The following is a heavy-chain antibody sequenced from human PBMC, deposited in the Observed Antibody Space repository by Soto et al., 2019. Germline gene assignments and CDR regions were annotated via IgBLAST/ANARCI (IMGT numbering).Heavy chain of an antibody. Sequence: QVQLQESGPGLVKPSVTLSLTCAVFGGSISYSNWWTWVRQPPGKGLDWIGEILHSGSTNYNSSLMGRVTISVDKANTQFSLKLSSVTAAETAVYYCAHRPIVGAAIWGQGTRVTVSS. J-gene: IGHJ4*02. D-gene: IGHD1-26*01. CDR3: AHRPIVGAAI. CDR1: GGSISYSNW. CDR2: ILHSGST. V-gene: IGHV4-4*02.